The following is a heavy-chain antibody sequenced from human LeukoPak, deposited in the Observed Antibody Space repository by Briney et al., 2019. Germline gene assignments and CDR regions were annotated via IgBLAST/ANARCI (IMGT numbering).Heavy chain of an antibody. Sequence: SETLSLTCTVSGGSISSYYWSWIRQPPGKGLGWIGYIYYSGSTNYNPSLKSRVTISVDTSKNQFSLKLSSVTAADTAVYYCARRGHDYSNWFDPWGQGTLVTVSS. V-gene: IGHV4-59*08. CDR1: GGSISSYY. CDR3: ARRGHDYSNWFDP. D-gene: IGHD4-11*01. J-gene: IGHJ5*02. CDR2: IYYSGST.